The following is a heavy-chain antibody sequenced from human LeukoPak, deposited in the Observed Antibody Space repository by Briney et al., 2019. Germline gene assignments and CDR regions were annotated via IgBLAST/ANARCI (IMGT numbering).Heavy chain of an antibody. CDR1: GFTFSSYS. V-gene: IGHV3-21*01. D-gene: IGHD1-1*01. J-gene: IGHJ4*02. Sequence: GGSLRLSCAASGFTFSSYSVTWVRQAPGKGLEWVSSISSSSSYIYYADSVKGRFTISRDNAKNSLYLQMNSLRAEDTAVYYCAREEPNSFDYWGQGTLVTVSS. CDR2: ISSSSSYI. CDR3: AREEPNSFDY.